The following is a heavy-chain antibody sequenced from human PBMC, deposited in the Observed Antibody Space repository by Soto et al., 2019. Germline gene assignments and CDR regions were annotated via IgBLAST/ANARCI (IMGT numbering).Heavy chain of an antibody. CDR3: ARVDWIQLNYYGMDV. D-gene: IGHD5-18*01. J-gene: IGHJ6*01. Sequence: GASVKVSCKASGGTFSSYAISWVRQAPGQGLEWMGGIIPIFGTANYAQKFQGRVTITADESTSTAYMELSSLRSEDTAVYYCARVDWIQLNYYGMDVWGQGTTVTVSS. V-gene: IGHV1-69*13. CDR2: IIPIFGTA. CDR1: GGTFSSYA.